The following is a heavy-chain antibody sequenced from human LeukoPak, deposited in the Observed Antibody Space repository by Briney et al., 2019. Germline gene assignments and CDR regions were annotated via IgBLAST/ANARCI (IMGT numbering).Heavy chain of an antibody. CDR3: ARHSRDYYYYYMDV. CDR1: GGSFSGYY. V-gene: IGHV4-34*01. D-gene: IGHD2-21*01. J-gene: IGHJ6*03. Sequence: SETLSLTCAVYGGSFSGYYWSWIRQPPGKGLEWIGEINHSGSTNYNPSLKSRVTISVDTSKNQFSLKLSSVTAADTAVYYCARHSRDYYYYYMDVWGKGTTVTISS. CDR2: INHSGST.